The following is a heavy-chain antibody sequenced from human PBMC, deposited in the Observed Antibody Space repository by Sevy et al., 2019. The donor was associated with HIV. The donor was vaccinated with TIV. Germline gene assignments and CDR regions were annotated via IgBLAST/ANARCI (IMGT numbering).Heavy chain of an antibody. D-gene: IGHD1-26*01. J-gene: IGHJ4*02. Sequence: GGSLRLACAASGFIFSGYYMSWIRRAPGKGLEWVSYISGSGNTIDYTDSVKGRFTISRDNAKDSLYLQMNSLRAEDTAVYYCARAGGSWALRYWVQGSLVTVSS. V-gene: IGHV3-11*01. CDR2: ISGSGNTI. CDR1: GFIFSGYY. CDR3: ARAGGSWALRY.